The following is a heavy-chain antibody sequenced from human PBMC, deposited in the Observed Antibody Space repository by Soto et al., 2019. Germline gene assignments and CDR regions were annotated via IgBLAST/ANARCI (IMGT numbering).Heavy chain of an antibody. Sequence: EVQLVESGGGLVKPGGSLRVSCAASGFTFSNAWMFWVRQAPGKGPEWVGRIKSKTDGGTTDYNTLMKDRFTISREDSKNTLYLEMNSLDIEDTAVYYWCPGVALGRAGALAYWGQGVLVTVSS. D-gene: IGHD3-10*01. J-gene: IGHJ4*02. CDR3: CPGVALGRAGALAY. V-gene: IGHV3-15*07. CDR1: GFTFSNAW. CDR2: IKSKTDGGTT.